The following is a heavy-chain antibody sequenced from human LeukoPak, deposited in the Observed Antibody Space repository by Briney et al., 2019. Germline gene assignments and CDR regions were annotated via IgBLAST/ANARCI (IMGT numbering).Heavy chain of an antibody. V-gene: IGHV3-7*05. CDR3: ARDWNGSGTAFDH. CDR2: IKQDGSEK. D-gene: IGHD1-1*01. J-gene: IGHJ4*02. Sequence: GGSLRLSCAASGFTFSNSWMSWIRQAPGQGLEWVANIKQDGSEKYYVDSVKGRFTISRDNARNSLYLQMNSLRAEDTAVYYCARDWNGSGTAFDHWGQGTLVTVSS. CDR1: GFTFSNSW.